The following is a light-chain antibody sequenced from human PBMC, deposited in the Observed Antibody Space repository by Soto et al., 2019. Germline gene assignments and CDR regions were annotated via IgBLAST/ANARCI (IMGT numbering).Light chain of an antibody. J-gene: IGKJ2*01. CDR2: AAS. CDR1: QSVSSSY. V-gene: IGKV3-20*01. Sequence: ELVLTQSPGTLSLSPGERATLSCRASQSVSSSYLAWYQQKPGQAPRLLIYAASSRATGIPDRFSGGGSGTHFTLTISRLQTEDFAVYFCQQYGTSLPFTFGQGTKVEIK. CDR3: QQYGTSLPFT.